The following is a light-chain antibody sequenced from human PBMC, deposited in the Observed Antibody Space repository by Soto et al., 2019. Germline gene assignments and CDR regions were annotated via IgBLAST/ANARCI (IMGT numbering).Light chain of an antibody. CDR2: DAS. Sequence: DIQMTQSPSSLSASVGDRVTITCQASQDISNYLNWYQQKPGKAPKLLIYDASNLETGVPSRFSGSGSETDFTFTIISLQPEDIATYYCQQYDNLLFTFGQGTKLEIK. CDR1: QDISNY. V-gene: IGKV1-33*01. CDR3: QQYDNLLFT. J-gene: IGKJ2*01.